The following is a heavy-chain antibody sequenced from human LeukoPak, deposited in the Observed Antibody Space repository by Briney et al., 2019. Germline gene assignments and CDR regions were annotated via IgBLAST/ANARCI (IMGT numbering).Heavy chain of an antibody. CDR3: AKSGCYDSSGFYPFAY. Sequence: GRSLRLSCAASGFTFSSYAMHWVRQAPGKGLEWVAVISYDGSNKYYADSVKGRFTISRDNSKNTLYLQMNSLRAEDTAVYYCAKSGCYDSSGFYPFAYWGQGTLVTVSS. CDR2: ISYDGSNK. D-gene: IGHD3-22*01. J-gene: IGHJ4*02. V-gene: IGHV3-30-3*01. CDR1: GFTFSSYA.